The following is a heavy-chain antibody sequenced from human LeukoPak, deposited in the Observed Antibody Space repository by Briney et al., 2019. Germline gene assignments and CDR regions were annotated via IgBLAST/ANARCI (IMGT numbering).Heavy chain of an antibody. J-gene: IGHJ5*02. CDR3: ARSDSSGPNWFDP. D-gene: IGHD6-19*01. CDR2: IYTSGST. Sequence: SETLSLTCTVSGGSISSYYWSWIRQPAGKGLEWIGRIYTSGSTNYNPSPKRRLTMSVDTSPNQSSLKQSSVTAADTAVYYCARSDSSGPNWFDPWGQGTLVTVSS. V-gene: IGHV4-4*07. CDR1: GGSISSYY.